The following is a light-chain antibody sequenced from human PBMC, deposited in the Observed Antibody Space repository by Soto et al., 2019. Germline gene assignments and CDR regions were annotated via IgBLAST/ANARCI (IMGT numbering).Light chain of an antibody. CDR2: EVN. CDR1: NSDIGGFNY. V-gene: IGLV2-14*01. CDR3: SSYTTDNPLVI. J-gene: IGLJ2*01. Sequence: QSALTQPASVSGSPGQSITISCTGTNSDIGGFNYVSWFQHHPHKAPKLMIYEVNNRPPGVSHRFSGSRSGNTASLTISGLQAEDEADYYCSSYTTDNPLVIFGGGTKLTVL.